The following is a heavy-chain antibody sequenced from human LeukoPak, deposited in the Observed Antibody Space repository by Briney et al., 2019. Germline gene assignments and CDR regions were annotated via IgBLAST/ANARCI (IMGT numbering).Heavy chain of an antibody. CDR3: ARRRAGGIAAAGTHAFDI. J-gene: IGHJ3*02. Sequence: GESLKISCKGSGYSFTSYWIVWVRQMPGKGLEWMGIIYPGDSDTRYSPSFQGQVTISADKSISAAYLQWSSLKASDTAMYYCARRRAGGIAAAGTHAFDIWGQGTLVTVSS. V-gene: IGHV5-51*01. CDR1: GYSFTSYW. D-gene: IGHD6-13*01. CDR2: IYPGDSDT.